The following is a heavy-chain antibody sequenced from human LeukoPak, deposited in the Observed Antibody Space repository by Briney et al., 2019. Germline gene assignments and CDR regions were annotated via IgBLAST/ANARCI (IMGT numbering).Heavy chain of an antibody. J-gene: IGHJ4*02. CDR3: AAGTGVD. D-gene: IGHD6-19*01. V-gene: IGHV3-11*04. CDR1: GFIFSDHY. Sequence: PGGSLRLSCAASGFIFSDHYMSWIRQAPGKGLEWVSYISTSGNDVYYADSVKGRFTVARDNAKNSLCLQMNSLGAEDTAVYYCAAGTGVDWGQGTLVTVSS. CDR2: ISTSGNDV.